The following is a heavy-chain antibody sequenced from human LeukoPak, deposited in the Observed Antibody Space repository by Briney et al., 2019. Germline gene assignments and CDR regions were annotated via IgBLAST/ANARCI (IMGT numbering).Heavy chain of an antibody. CDR1: GGSISSYY. CDR2: IYYSGST. V-gene: IGHV4-59*08. D-gene: IGHD2-2*01. CDR3: ARHIVGVVPAAHDAFDI. Sequence: PSETLSLTCTVSGGSISSYYWSWIRQPPGKGLEWIGYIYYSGSTNYNPSLKSRVTISVDTSKNQFSLKLSSVTAADTAVYYCARHIVGVVPAAHDAFDIWGQGTMVTVSS. J-gene: IGHJ3*02.